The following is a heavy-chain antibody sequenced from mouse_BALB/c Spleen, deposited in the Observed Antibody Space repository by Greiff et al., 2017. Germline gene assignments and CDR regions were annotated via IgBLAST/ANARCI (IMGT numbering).Heavy chain of an antibody. J-gene: IGHJ2*01. CDR1: GYTFTDYA. CDR3: GREPGFDY. Sequence: VQLQQSGAELVRPGVSVKISCKGSGYTFTDYAMHWVKQSHAKSLEWIGVISTYYGDASYNQKFKGKATLTVDKSSSTAHMELLSLTSEDSAVYYCGREPGFDYWGQGTTLTVSS. CDR2: ISTYYGDA. V-gene: IGHV1S137*01.